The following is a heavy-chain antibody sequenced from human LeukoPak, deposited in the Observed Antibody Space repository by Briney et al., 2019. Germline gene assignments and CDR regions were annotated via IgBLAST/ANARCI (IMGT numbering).Heavy chain of an antibody. J-gene: IGHJ6*02. CDR2: IWYDGSNK. CDR1: GFTFSSYG. Sequence: GGSLRLSCAASGFTFSSYGMHWVRQAPGKGLEWVAVIWYDGSNKYYADSVKGRFPISRDNSKNTLYLQMNSLRAEDTAVYYCAREPYRRAPNYYYYGMDVWGQGTTVTVSS. V-gene: IGHV3-33*01. CDR3: AREPYRRAPNYYYYGMDV. D-gene: IGHD1-14*01.